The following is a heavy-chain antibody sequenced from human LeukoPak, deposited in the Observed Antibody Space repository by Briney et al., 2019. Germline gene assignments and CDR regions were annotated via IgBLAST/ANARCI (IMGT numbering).Heavy chain of an antibody. D-gene: IGHD3-22*01. V-gene: IGHV1-18*01. CDR2: ISAYNGNT. J-gene: IGHJ3*02. Sequence: ASVKVSCKASGYTLTSYGISWVRQAPGQGLEWMGWISAYNGNTNYAQKLQGRVTMTTDTSTSTAYMELRSLRSDDTAVYYCASSEASAYYDSSGYSPDAFDIWGQGTMVSVSS. CDR1: GYTLTSYG. CDR3: ASSEASAYYDSSGYSPDAFDI.